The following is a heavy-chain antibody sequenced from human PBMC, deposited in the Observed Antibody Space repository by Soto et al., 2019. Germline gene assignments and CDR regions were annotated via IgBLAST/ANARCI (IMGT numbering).Heavy chain of an antibody. CDR3: AKGSASGSPYYFDY. J-gene: IGHJ4*02. V-gene: IGHV3-23*01. CDR1: GFTFSTYV. D-gene: IGHD6-25*01. Sequence: GGSLRLSCAASGFTFSTYVMSWVRQTPGKGLEWISALSGGGTGTYHADSVKGRFFISRDNSKSTLYLQMDSLRAEDTAVYFCAKGSASGSPYYFDYWGQGTLVTVSS. CDR2: LSGGGTGT.